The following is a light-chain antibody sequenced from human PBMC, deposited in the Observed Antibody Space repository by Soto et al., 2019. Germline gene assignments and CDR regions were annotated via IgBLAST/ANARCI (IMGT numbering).Light chain of an antibody. CDR2: EVS. CDR1: SSDVGGYNY. Sequence: QSELTQPASVSGSPGQSITISCTGTSSDVGGYNYVSWYQQHPGKAPKLMIYEVSNRPSGVSNRFSGSKSGNTASLTISGLQAEDEADYYCSSYTSRSTLDYVFGSGTKLTVL. V-gene: IGLV2-14*01. CDR3: SSYTSRSTLDYV. J-gene: IGLJ1*01.